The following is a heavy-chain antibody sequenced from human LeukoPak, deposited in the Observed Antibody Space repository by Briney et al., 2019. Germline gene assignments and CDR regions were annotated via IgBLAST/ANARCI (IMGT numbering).Heavy chain of an antibody. J-gene: IGHJ4*02. V-gene: IGHV6-1*01. Sequence: SQTLSLTCVVSGGSVSSKNGAWNWIRQSPSRGLEWLGRTYYRSKWYNDYAESMEGRMTISQDTSKNQYSLHLNSVTPDDTAVYYCARDFGTTGWHTFDYWGQGTLVTVSS. D-gene: IGHD1-14*01. CDR3: ARDFGTTGWHTFDY. CDR1: GGSVSSKNGA. CDR2: TYYRSKWYN.